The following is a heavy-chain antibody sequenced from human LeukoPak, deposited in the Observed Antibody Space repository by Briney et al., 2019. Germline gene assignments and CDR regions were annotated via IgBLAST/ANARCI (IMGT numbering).Heavy chain of an antibody. V-gene: IGHV4-30-4*01. CDR1: GGSISSGDYY. CDR2: IYYSGST. CDR3: ARGGEMATILAGYFDY. D-gene: IGHD5-12*01. J-gene: IGHJ4*02. Sequence: SETLSRTCTVSGGSISSGDYYWSWIRQPPGKGLEWIGYIYYSGSTYYNPSLKSRVTISVDTSKNQFSLKLSSVTAADTAVYYCARGGEMATILAGYFDYWGQGTLVTVSS.